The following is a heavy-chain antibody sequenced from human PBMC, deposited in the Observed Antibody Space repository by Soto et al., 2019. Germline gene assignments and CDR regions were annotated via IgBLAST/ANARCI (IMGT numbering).Heavy chain of an antibody. V-gene: IGHV4-31*03. D-gene: IGHD6-13*01. CDR1: GGSISSGGYY. CDR2: IYYSGST. CDR3: ARDGEGRYSSSWYPGSGGMDV. Sequence: SETLSLTCTVSGGSISSGGYYWSWIRQHPGKGLEWIGYIYYSGSTYYNPSLKSRVTISVDTSKNQFSLTLSSVTAADTAVYYCARDGEGRYSSSWYPGSGGMDVWGQGTTVTVSS. J-gene: IGHJ6*02.